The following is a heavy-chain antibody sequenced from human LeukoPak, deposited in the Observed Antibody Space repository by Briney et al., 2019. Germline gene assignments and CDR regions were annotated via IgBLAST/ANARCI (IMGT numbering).Heavy chain of an antibody. J-gene: IGHJ5*02. Sequence: PSETLSLTCTVSGGSISSDNYSWSWIRQPPGKGLEWIGYIYYSGSTNYNPSLKSRVTISVDTSKNQFSLKLSSVTAADTAVYYCATAGLYSSSLGWFDPWGQGTLVTVSS. CDR1: GGSISSDNYS. CDR3: ATAGLYSSSLGWFDP. CDR2: IYYSGST. D-gene: IGHD6-13*01. V-gene: IGHV4-61*01.